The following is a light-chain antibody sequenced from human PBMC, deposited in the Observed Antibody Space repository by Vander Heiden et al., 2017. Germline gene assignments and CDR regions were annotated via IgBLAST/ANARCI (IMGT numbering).Light chain of an antibody. V-gene: IGKV1-39*01. J-gene: IGKJ1*01. Sequence: DIQMTQSPSSLSASVGDRVTITCRASQSISSYLNWYQQKQGKAPKLLIYSASSMQSGVPSRCSGSGSGTDFTLTISSRQPEEDATYYCQQSYSTPQTFGQGTKVEIK. CDR1: QSISSY. CDR3: QQSYSTPQT. CDR2: SAS.